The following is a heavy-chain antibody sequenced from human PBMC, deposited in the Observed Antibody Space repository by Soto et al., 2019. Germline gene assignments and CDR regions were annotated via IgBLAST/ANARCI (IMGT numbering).Heavy chain of an antibody. Sequence: QVQLQESGPGLVEPSETLSLTCTVSGGSISSYSWNWIRQPAGKGLEWIGRVDTTGGTNYIPSLRSRVTMSVGTSKNPFSLNLRFVTAADTAVYFCPKDDSGAADIWGQGTMVTVS. CDR3: PKDDSGAADI. CDR2: VDTTGGT. D-gene: IGHD3-16*01. CDR1: GGSISSYS. J-gene: IGHJ3*02. V-gene: IGHV4-4*07.